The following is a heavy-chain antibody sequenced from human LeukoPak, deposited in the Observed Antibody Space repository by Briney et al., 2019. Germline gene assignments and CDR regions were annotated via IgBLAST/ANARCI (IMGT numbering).Heavy chain of an antibody. D-gene: IGHD3-10*01. CDR3: ASYAGFVEYWYFDL. Sequence: SETLSLTCTVSGGSISSYYWSWIRQPAGKGLEWIGRIYTSGSTNYNPSLKSRVTMSVDTSKNQFSLKLSSVTAADTAVYYCASYAGFVEYWYFDLWGRGTLVTVSS. V-gene: IGHV4-4*07. CDR1: GGSISSYY. CDR2: IYTSGST. J-gene: IGHJ2*01.